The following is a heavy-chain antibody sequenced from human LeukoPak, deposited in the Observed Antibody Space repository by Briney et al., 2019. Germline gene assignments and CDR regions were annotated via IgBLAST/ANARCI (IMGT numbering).Heavy chain of an antibody. CDR1: GYTFTSYG. J-gene: IGHJ4*02. D-gene: IGHD1-26*01. CDR2: ISAYNGNT. Sequence: ASVKVSCKASGYTFTSYGISWVRQALGQGLEWMGWISAYNGNTNYAQKLQGRVTMTTDTSTSTAYMELRSLRSDDTAVYYCARSRSLVGASNYWGQGTLVTVSS. CDR3: ARSRSLVGASNY. V-gene: IGHV1-18*01.